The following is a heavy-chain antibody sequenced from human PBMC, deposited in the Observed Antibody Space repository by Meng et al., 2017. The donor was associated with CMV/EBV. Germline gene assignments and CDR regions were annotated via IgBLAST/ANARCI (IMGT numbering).Heavy chain of an antibody. D-gene: IGHD2-2*01. Sequence: GGSLRLSCAASGFTVSSNYMSWVRQAPGKGLEWVSSISSSSSYIYYADSVKGRFTISRDNAKNSLYLQMNSLRAEDTAVYYCARLYCSSTRCYAFDYWGQGTLVTVSS. CDR2: ISSSSSYI. V-gene: IGHV3-21*01. CDR1: GFTVSSNY. J-gene: IGHJ4*02. CDR3: ARLYCSSTRCYAFDY.